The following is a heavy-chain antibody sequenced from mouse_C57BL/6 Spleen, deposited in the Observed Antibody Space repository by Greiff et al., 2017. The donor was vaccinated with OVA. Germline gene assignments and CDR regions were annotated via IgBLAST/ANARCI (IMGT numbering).Heavy chain of an antibody. Sequence: EVKLMESGGGLVQPGGSLKLSCAASGFTFSDYYMYWVRQTPEKRLEWVAYISNGGGSTYYPDTVKGRFTISRDNAKNTLYLQMSRLKSEDTAMYYCARSSYSRNFDYWGQGTTLTVSS. CDR1: GFTFSDYY. J-gene: IGHJ2*01. CDR2: ISNGGGST. D-gene: IGHD2-12*01. V-gene: IGHV5-12*01. CDR3: ARSSYSRNFDY.